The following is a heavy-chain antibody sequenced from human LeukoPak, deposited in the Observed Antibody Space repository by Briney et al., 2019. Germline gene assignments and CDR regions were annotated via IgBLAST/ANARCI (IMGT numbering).Heavy chain of an antibody. J-gene: IGHJ4*02. D-gene: IGHD3-16*01. CDR2: IKQDGSEK. CDR1: EFSVSDSY. Sequence: GGSLRLSCAASEFSVSDSYMSWVRQAPGKGLEWAANIKQDGSEKYYVDSLKGRFIISRDNAKNSLYLQMNSLRAEDTAVYYCAKQRYGGEDYWGQGTLVTVSS. V-gene: IGHV3-7*01. CDR3: AKQRYGGEDY.